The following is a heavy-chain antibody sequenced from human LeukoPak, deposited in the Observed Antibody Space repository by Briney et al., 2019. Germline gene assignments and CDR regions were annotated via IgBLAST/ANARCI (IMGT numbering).Heavy chain of an antibody. V-gene: IGHV3-49*04. CDR3: ARDISEMGAFDI. CDR2: IRSDAYRGAI. D-gene: IGHD5-24*01. CDR1: GFTFADYA. Sequence: PGGSLRLSCRASGFTFADYAVNWVRQAPGKGLEWVGFIRSDAYRGAIQHDASVRGRFSISRDDSKTIAYLQMNSLETEDTAVYYCARDISEMGAFDIWGLGTMVTVSS. J-gene: IGHJ3*02.